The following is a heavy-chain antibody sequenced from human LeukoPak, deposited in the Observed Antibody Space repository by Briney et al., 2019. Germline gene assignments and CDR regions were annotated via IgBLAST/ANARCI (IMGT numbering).Heavy chain of an antibody. CDR1: AFSFSSYW. V-gene: IGHV3-7*01. J-gene: IGHJ4*02. CDR3: ANRIRGY. D-gene: IGHD1-14*01. CDR2: IKQDGSEK. Sequence: GRSLRLSCQASAFSFSSYWMTWVRQAPGKGLEWVANIKQDGSEKNYVDSVKGRFTISRDNAKKSLYLQMNSLGAEDTAVYYCANRIRGYWGQGTLVTVSS.